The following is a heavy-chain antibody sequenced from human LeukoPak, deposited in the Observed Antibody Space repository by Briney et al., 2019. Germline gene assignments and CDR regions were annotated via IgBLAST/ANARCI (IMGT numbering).Heavy chain of an antibody. Sequence: GGSLRLSCAASGFTVSSNYMSWVRQAPGKGLEWVSLIYSDGDGGSTFYADSVKGRFTISRDNSKNALYLQMYSLRADDTAVYYCVRDYTVLTGSAMDVWGQGTTDTVSS. CDR2: IYSDGDGGST. CDR3: VRDYTVLTGSAMDV. V-gene: IGHV3-53*01. D-gene: IGHD3-9*01. J-gene: IGHJ6*02. CDR1: GFTVSSNY.